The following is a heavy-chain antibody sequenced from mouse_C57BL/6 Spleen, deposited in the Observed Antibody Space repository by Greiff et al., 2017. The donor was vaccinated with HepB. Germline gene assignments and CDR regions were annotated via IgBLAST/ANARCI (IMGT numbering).Heavy chain of an antibody. J-gene: IGHJ2*01. CDR1: GYSITSGYY. CDR3: ARGPEGYYFDY. CDR2: ISYDGSN. Sequence: DVQLQESGPGLVKPSQSLSLTCSVTGYSITSGYYWNWIRQFPGNKLEWMGYISYDGSNNYNPSLKNRISITRDTSKNQFFLKLNSVTTEDTATYYCARGPEGYYFDYWGQGTTLTVSS. D-gene: IGHD3-2*02. V-gene: IGHV3-6*01.